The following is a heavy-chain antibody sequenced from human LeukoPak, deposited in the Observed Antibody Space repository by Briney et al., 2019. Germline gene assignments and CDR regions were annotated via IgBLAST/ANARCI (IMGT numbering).Heavy chain of an antibody. J-gene: IGHJ5*02. D-gene: IGHD3-3*01. CDR1: GYSISSGYY. Sequence: SETLSLTCAVSGYSISSGYYWGWIRQPPGKGLEWIGSIYHSGSTYYNPSLKSRVTISVDTSKNQFSLKLSYVTAADTAVYYCARLYDFWSGFGFDPWGQGTLVTVSS. CDR3: ARLYDFWSGFGFDP. V-gene: IGHV4-38-2*01. CDR2: IYHSGST.